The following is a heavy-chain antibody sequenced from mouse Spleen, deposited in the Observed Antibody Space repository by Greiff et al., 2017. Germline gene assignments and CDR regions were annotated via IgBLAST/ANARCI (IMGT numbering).Heavy chain of an antibody. D-gene: IGHD1-2*01. Sequence: VQLQQSGPELVKPGASVKISCKASGYSFTSYYIHWVKQRPGQGLEWIGWIYPGSGNTKYNEKFKGKATLTADTSSSTAYMQLSSLTSEDSAVYYCAGPTTTANAMDYWGQGTSVTVSS. CDR3: AGPTTTANAMDY. J-gene: IGHJ4*01. CDR1: GYSFTSYY. CDR2: IYPGSGNT. V-gene: IGHV1-66*01.